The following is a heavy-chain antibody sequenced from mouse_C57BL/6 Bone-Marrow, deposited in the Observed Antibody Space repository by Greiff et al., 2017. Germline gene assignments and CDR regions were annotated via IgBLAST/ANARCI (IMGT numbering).Heavy chain of an antibody. CDR1: GYTFTSYG. CDR3: YYYGSAWFAY. D-gene: IGHD1-1*01. J-gene: IGHJ3*01. V-gene: IGHV1-81*01. Sequence: VQLQQSGAELARPGASVKLSCKASGYTFTSYGISWVKQRTGQGLEWIGEIYPRSGNTYYNEKFKGKATLTADKSSSTAYMELRSLTSEDSAVYFCYYYGSAWFAYWGQGTLVTVSA. CDR2: IYPRSGNT.